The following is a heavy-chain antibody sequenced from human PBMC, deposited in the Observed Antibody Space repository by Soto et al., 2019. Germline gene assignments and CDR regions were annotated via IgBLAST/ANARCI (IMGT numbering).Heavy chain of an antibody. D-gene: IGHD2-15*01. CDR1: GYTFSSYG. V-gene: IGHV1-18*01. CDR3: ARDCSGGSCYSLY. J-gene: IGHJ4*02. CDR2: ISGYNGNK. Sequence: QVHLVQSGAEVKKPGASVKVSCKAVGYTFSSYGISWVRQAPGQGLEWMGWISGYNGNKNYAQKFQGRVIMTTDTSTSRAYMEPRRLGSDDTAVYYCARDCSGGSCYSLYWGQGTLVTVSS.